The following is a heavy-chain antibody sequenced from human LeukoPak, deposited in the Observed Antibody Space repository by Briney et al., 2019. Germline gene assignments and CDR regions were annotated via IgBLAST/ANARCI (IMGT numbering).Heavy chain of an antibody. CDR1: GYTFTGYY. Sequence: GASVKVSCKASGYTFTGYYMHWVRQAPGQGPEWMGRIYPNNGATNYAQKFRGRVTMTSDPSLSAAYLELTRLTSDDTAVYYCAKAPPVGPTTSPDSWGQGTLVIVSS. CDR3: AKAPPVGPTTSPDS. V-gene: IGHV1-2*06. J-gene: IGHJ4*02. D-gene: IGHD2-2*01. CDR2: IYPNNGAT.